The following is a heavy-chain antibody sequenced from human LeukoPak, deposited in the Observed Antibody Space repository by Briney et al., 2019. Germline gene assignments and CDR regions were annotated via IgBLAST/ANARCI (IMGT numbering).Heavy chain of an antibody. V-gene: IGHV4-30-4*01. CDR1: DGSISSGDYY. J-gene: IGHJ4*02. CDR2: IYYSGST. CDR3: VRDTGNFEIDY. Sequence: SETLSLTCTVSDGSISSGDYYWSWIRQPPGKGLEWIGYIYYSGSTYYNPSLKSRVTISVDTSKNQFSLRLSPVTAADTAVYFCVRDTGNFEIDYWGQGTLVTVSS. D-gene: IGHD1-7*01.